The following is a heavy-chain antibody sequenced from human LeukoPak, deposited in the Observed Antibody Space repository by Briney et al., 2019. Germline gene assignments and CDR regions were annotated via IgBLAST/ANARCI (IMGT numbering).Heavy chain of an antibody. V-gene: IGHV3-7*05. CDR2: MKQDGSEK. CDR3: ARDMASGTTFDY. CDR1: GFTFSSYW. J-gene: IGHJ4*02. Sequence: PGGSLRLSRAASGFTFSSYWMNWVRQAPGKGLEWVANMKQDGSEKYYVDSVKGRFTISRDNAKNSLYLQMNSLRAEDTAVYYCARDMASGTTFDYWGQGTLVTVSS. D-gene: IGHD1-7*01.